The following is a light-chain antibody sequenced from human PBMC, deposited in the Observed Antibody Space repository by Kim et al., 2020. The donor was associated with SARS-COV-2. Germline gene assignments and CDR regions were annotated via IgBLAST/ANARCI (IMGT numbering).Light chain of an antibody. Sequence: ALGQTVKSTCQGDSRRSYYASWYQQKPGQAPILVIYGRNNRPSGIPDRFSGPSSVNTASLTITGAQAEDEADYYCNSRDSTGKRWVFGTGTKVTVL. J-gene: IGLJ1*01. CDR2: GRN. V-gene: IGLV3-19*01. CDR3: NSRDSTGKRWV. CDR1: SRRSYY.